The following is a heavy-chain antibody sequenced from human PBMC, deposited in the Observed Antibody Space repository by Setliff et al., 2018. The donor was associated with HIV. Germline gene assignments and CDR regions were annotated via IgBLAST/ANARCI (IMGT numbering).Heavy chain of an antibody. J-gene: IGHJ4*03. CDR2: MNTDGSST. CDR1: GFTFSSYW. V-gene: IGHV3-74*01. CDR3: VRGSGYYYFDN. Sequence: GGSLRLSCAASGFTFSSYWMHWVRQAPGKGLGWVFGMNTDGSSTRYADSVKGRFTISRDNAKNMLYLQMNSLSADDTAVYYCVRGSGYYYFDNWGQGTMVTVSS. D-gene: IGHD3-22*01.